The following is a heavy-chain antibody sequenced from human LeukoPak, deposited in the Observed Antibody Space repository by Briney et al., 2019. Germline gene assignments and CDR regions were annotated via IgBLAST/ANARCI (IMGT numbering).Heavy chain of an antibody. Sequence: GGSLRLSCAASGFTFSSYDMSWVRQAPGKGLGWVSSITGNGRNTFYAGSVKGRFTISRDNSKNTLYLQMNSLRAEDTAVYYCAKNPGHNFPQSWGQGTLVTVTS. CDR1: GFTFSSYD. J-gene: IGHJ1*01. CDR3: AKNPGHNFPQS. V-gene: IGHV3-23*01. D-gene: IGHD1-20*01. CDR2: ITGNGRNT.